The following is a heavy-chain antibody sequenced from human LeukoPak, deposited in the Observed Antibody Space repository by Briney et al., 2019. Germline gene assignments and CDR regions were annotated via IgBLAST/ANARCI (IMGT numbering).Heavy chain of an antibody. CDR2: INPSGGST. CDR1: GYTFTSYY. V-gene: IGHV1-46*01. Sequence: ASVKVSCKASGYTFTSYYMHWVRQAPGQGLEWMGIINPSGGSTSYAQKFQGRVTMTRDTSTSTVYMELSSLRSEDTAVYYCARSGGLTYGSGSYPVPSYYYYMDVWGKGTTVTVSS. D-gene: IGHD3-10*01. CDR3: ARSGGLTYGSGSYPVPSYYYYMDV. J-gene: IGHJ6*03.